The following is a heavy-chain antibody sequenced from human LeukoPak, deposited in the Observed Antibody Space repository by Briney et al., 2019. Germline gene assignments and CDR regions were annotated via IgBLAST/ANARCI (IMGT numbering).Heavy chain of an antibody. CDR3: ARGRAVVVAATDY. CDR2: NSPYNGNT. Sequence: AASVKVSCKASGYTFTTYGISWVRQAPGQGLEWMGWNSPYNGNTNYAQKLQGRVTMTTDTSTSTAYMELRSLRSDDTAVYYCARGRAVVVAATDYWGQGTLVTVSS. V-gene: IGHV1-18*01. J-gene: IGHJ4*02. CDR1: GYTFTTYG. D-gene: IGHD2-15*01.